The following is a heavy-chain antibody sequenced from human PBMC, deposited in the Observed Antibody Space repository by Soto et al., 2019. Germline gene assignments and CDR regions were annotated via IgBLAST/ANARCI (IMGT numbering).Heavy chain of an antibody. CDR2: IIPIFGTA. CDR1: GGTFSSYA. Sequence: SVKVSCKASGGTFSSYAISWVRQAPGQGLEWMGGIIPIFGTANYAQKFQGRVTITADESTSTAYMELSSLRYEDTAVYYCAREKIQLWSTYYYYYGMDVWGQGTKVNGSS. V-gene: IGHV1-69*13. CDR3: AREKIQLWSTYYYYYGMDV. J-gene: IGHJ6*02. D-gene: IGHD5-18*01.